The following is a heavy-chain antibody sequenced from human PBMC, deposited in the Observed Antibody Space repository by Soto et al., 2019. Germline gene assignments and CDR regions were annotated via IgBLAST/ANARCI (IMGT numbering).Heavy chain of an antibody. CDR2: ISGSGGST. CDR3: AASDDLRYFDWSLRRPWFDP. V-gene: IGHV3-23*01. D-gene: IGHD3-9*01. CDR1: GFTFSIYA. Sequence: PGGSLRLSCAASGFTFSIYAMSWFRQAPGKGLEWVSAISGSGGSTYYADSVKGRFTISRDNSKNTLYLQMNSLRAEDTAVYYCAASDDLRYFDWSLRRPWFDPWGQGTLVTVSS. J-gene: IGHJ5*02.